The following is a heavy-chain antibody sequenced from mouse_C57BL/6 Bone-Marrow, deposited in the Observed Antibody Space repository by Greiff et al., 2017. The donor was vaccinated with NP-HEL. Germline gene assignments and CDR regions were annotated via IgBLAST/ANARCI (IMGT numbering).Heavy chain of an antibody. J-gene: IGHJ3*01. CDR3: ARRGAGEFAY. V-gene: IGHV1-81*01. Sequence: VQLQQSGAELARPGASVKLSCKASGYTFTSYGISWVKQRTGQGLEWIGEIYPRSGNTYYNEKFKGKATLTADKSSSTAYMELCSLTSEDSAVYFCARRGAGEFAYWGQGTLVTVSA. CDR2: IYPRSGNT. CDR1: GYTFTSYG.